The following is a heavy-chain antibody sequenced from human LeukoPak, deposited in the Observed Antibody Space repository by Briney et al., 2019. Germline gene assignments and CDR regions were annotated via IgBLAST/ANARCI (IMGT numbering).Heavy chain of an antibody. D-gene: IGHD5-12*01. J-gene: IGHJ4*02. Sequence: PGGSLRLSCTASGFSLSTDDMHWVRQAPGEGLEWVSYFGISGTTYYADSVKGRFTISRDNAKNSLYLQMNSLSAEDTAVYYCAGFAYDPYWGQGTPVTVSS. CDR3: AGFAYDPY. V-gene: IGHV3-69-1*01. CDR2: FGISGTT. CDR1: GFSLSTDD.